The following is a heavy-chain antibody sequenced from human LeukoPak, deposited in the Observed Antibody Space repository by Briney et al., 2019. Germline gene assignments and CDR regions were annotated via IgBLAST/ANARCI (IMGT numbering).Heavy chain of an antibody. V-gene: IGHV5-10-1*01. D-gene: IGHD5-24*01. Sequence: GESLKISCKGSGYRFTSYWISWVRQMPGKGLEWMGRIDPGDSYTKYSPSFQGHVTFSVDKSINTAYLQWSSLRASDTAIYYCANSLDGYNGDAVDVWGQGTMVIVSS. J-gene: IGHJ3*01. CDR1: GYRFTSYW. CDR3: ANSLDGYNGDAVDV. CDR2: IDPGDSYT.